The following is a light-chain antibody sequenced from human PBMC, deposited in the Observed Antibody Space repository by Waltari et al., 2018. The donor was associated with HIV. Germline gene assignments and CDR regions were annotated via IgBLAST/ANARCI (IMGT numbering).Light chain of an antibody. CDR1: TSDLSSLNF. Sequence: HSVLTQPASVSGSPGQSITISCSGPTSDLSSLNFVSWYQQSPGRAPKLIIFDVSSRPSGISDRVSGSKSGDTASLTISALRTEDEADYFCSSYSPRGSVVFGGGTKVTVL. J-gene: IGLJ3*02. CDR3: SSYSPRGSVV. V-gene: IGLV2-14*03. CDR2: DVS.